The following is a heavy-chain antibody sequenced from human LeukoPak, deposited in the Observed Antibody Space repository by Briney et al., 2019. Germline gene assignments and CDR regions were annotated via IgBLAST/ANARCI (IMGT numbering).Heavy chain of an antibody. D-gene: IGHD5-24*01. V-gene: IGHV1-69*05. Sequence: SVKVSCKASGGTFSSYAISWVRQAPGQGLEWMGRIIPIFGTANYAQKFQGRVTITTDESTSTAYMELSSLRSEGTAVYHCARDKGKRDGYNFFDYWGQGTLVTVSS. CDR1: GGTFSSYA. CDR3: ARDKGKRDGYNFFDY. J-gene: IGHJ4*02. CDR2: IIPIFGTA.